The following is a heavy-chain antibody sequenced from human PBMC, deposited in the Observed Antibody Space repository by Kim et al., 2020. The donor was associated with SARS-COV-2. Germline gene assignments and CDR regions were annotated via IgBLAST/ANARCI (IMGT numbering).Heavy chain of an antibody. CDR3: ARRGHLNCGGDCYFEIYYYYYGMDV. Sequence: GGSLRLSCAASGFTFSSYSMNWVRQAPGKGLEWVSYISSSSSTIYYADSVKGRFTISRDIAKNSLYLQMNSLRDEDTAVYYCARRGHLNCGGDCYFEIYYYYYGMDVWGQGTTVTVSS. CDR2: ISSSSSTI. J-gene: IGHJ6*02. CDR1: GFTFSSYS. D-gene: IGHD2-21*02. V-gene: IGHV3-48*02.